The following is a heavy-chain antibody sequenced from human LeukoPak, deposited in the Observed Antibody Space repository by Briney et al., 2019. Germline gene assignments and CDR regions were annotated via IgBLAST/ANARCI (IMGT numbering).Heavy chain of an antibody. Sequence: SSGSLRLSCAASGFTFSGYAMTWVRQAPGKGLEWVAVISDSGVISHDAESVKARFTISRDNSKNTLYLQMNSLRVEDTAVYYCAKYISGYAPNFDDWGQGTLLTVSS. J-gene: IGHJ4*02. V-gene: IGHV3-23*01. CDR3: AKYISGYAPNFDD. CDR2: ISDSGVIS. D-gene: IGHD5-12*01. CDR1: GFTFSGYA.